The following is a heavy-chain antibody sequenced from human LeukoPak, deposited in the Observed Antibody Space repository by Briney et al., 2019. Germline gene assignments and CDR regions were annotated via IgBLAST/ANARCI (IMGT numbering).Heavy chain of an antibody. CDR3: ARGSGVQVWSSLDY. D-gene: IGHD3-10*01. CDR2: ISYDGSDN. V-gene: IGHV3-30*03. J-gene: IGHJ4*02. CDR1: GFTFSSYG. Sequence: PGRSLRLSCAASGFTFSSYGMHWVRQAPGKGLEWVAVISYDGSDNYYADSVKGRFTISRDNAKNSLFLQMSSLRADDTAVYYCARGSGVQVWSSLDYWGQGTLVTVSS.